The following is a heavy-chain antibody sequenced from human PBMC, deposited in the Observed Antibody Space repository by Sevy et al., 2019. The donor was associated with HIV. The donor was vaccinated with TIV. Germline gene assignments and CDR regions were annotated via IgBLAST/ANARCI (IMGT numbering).Heavy chain of an antibody. CDR2: IDHSGRS. Sequence: SETLSLTCAVYGGSFSNYYWSWIRLSPGKGLESIGEIDHSGRSDYNPSLKSRVTMSVDTSKNQFSLKLTSVTAADTAVYYCARGPKPLRSDYGDYRGVGYYFDSWGQGTLVTVSS. CDR3: ARGPKPLRSDYGDYRGVGYYFDS. V-gene: IGHV4-34*01. J-gene: IGHJ4*02. CDR1: GGSFSNYY. D-gene: IGHD4-17*01.